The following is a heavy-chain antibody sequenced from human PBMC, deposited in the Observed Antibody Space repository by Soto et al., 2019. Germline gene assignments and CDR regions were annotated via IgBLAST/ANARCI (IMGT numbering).Heavy chain of an antibody. Sequence: QVQLQESGPGLVKPSETLSLMCTVSGGSMSRNSWSWIRQSPGMGLEWIGTIYKSGATNDNPSLKSRVTISVDTPKNQFSLHLSSVTPADTALYYCARGDAVLNGFDYWGQGTLVTVSS. J-gene: IGHJ4*02. CDR3: ARGDAVLNGFDY. D-gene: IGHD2-8*01. CDR1: GGSMSRNS. CDR2: IYKSGAT. V-gene: IGHV4-59*01.